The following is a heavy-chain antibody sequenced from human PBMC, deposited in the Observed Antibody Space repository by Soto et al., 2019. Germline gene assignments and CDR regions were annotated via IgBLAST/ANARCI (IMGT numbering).Heavy chain of an antibody. Sequence: ASVKVSCKASGYTFTSYDINWVRQATGQGLEWMGWMNPNSGNTGYAQKFQGRVTMTRNTSISTAYMELSSLRSEDTAVYYCARGTGYCSGGSCQRRGFDPWGQGTLVTVS. CDR1: GYTFTSYD. CDR2: MNPNSGNT. CDR3: ARGTGYCSGGSCQRRGFDP. J-gene: IGHJ5*02. V-gene: IGHV1-8*01. D-gene: IGHD2-15*01.